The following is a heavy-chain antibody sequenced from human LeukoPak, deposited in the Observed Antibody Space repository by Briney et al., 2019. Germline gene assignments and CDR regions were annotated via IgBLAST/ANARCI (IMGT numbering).Heavy chain of an antibody. Sequence: PSETLSLTCTVSGGSISSSSYYWGWIRQPPGKGLEWIASIYYSGSTFYNPSLKSRVTISIDTSKNQFSLKLSSVTAADTAVYYCARRAYNSFWATIDYWGQGTLVTVSS. CDR3: ARRAYNSFWATIDY. J-gene: IGHJ4*02. CDR2: IYYSGST. D-gene: IGHD1-20*01. V-gene: IGHV4-39*01. CDR1: GGSISSSSYY.